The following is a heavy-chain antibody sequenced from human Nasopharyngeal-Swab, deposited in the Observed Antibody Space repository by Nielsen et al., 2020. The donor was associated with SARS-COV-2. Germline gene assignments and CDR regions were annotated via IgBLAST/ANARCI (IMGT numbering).Heavy chain of an antibody. Sequence: GGSLRLSCAASGFTFSSSWMSWVRQAPGKGLEWVAHIKQSGSGQYYVDAVKGRFTISRDNAKNSLSLQMNSLRAEDTAVYYCARYCSTTSCPRGFDYWGQGTLVTVSS. J-gene: IGHJ4*02. CDR1: GFTFSSSW. CDR2: IKQSGSGQ. D-gene: IGHD2-2*01. V-gene: IGHV3-7*01. CDR3: ARYCSTTSCPRGFDY.